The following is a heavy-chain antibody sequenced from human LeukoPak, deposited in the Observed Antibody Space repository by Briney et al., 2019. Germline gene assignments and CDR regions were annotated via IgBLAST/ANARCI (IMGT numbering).Heavy chain of an antibody. Sequence: GGSLRLSCAASGFTFSSYWMSWVRQAPGKGLEWVANIKQDGSEKYYVDSVKGRFTISRDNAKNSLYLQMNSLRAEDTALYYCAKDIRVNYYDSSGYPTLFDYWGQGTLVTVSS. CDR1: GFTFSSYW. D-gene: IGHD3-22*01. J-gene: IGHJ4*02. CDR2: IKQDGSEK. CDR3: AKDIRVNYYDSSGYPTLFDY. V-gene: IGHV3-7*03.